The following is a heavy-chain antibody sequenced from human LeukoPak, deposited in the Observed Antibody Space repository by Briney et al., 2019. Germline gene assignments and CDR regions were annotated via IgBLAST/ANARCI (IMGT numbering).Heavy chain of an antibody. V-gene: IGHV4-39*01. CDR1: GGSISSSSYY. CDR3: ARQVNYYDSSGYYRFDY. J-gene: IGHJ4*02. CDR2: IYYSGSI. D-gene: IGHD3-22*01. Sequence: SETLSLTCTVSGGSISSSSYYWGWIRQPPGKGLEWIGSIYYSGSIYYNPSLKSRVSISVDTSKSQFSLKLSSVTAADTAVYYCARQVNYYDSSGYYRFDYWGQGTLVTVSS.